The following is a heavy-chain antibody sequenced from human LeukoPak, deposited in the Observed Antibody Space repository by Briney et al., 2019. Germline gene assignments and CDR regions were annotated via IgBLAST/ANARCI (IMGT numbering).Heavy chain of an antibody. CDR2: ISGRGGST. Sequence: PGGSLRPPCAAPGFTFISSGMSWVPQAPGKGLEWVSAISGRGGSTYYADSVKGRFTISRDNSKNTLYLQMNSLRAEDTAVYYCARDRLVNPDAFDIWGQGTMVTVSS. CDR1: GFTFISSG. J-gene: IGHJ3*02. D-gene: IGHD3-22*01. CDR3: ARDRLVNPDAFDI. V-gene: IGHV3-23*01.